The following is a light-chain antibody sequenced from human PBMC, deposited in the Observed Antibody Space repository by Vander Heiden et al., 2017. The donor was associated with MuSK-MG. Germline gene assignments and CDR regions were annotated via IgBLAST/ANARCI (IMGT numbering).Light chain of an antibody. Sequence: ELVMTQSPATLSVSPGGRVTLSRRASQSVDNKFAWYQQRPGQAPRLLIYSISARATGIPARFSGSGSGTEFTLTISSLQSEDIAVYYCQQYNDWPLTFGGGTKVEIK. CDR2: SIS. J-gene: IGKJ4*01. CDR3: QQYNDWPLT. V-gene: IGKV3-15*01. CDR1: QSVDNK.